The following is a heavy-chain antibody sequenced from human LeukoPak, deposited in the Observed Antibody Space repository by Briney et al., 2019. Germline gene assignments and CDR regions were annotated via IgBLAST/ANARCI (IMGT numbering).Heavy chain of an antibody. Sequence: ASVKVSCKASGYTFTGYYMHWVRQAPGQGLEWMGWINPNSGGTNYAQKFQGRVTMTRDTSISTAYMELSRLRSDDTAVYYCARRLSRDSSGPHASGMDVWGQGTTVTVSS. V-gene: IGHV1-2*02. J-gene: IGHJ6*02. CDR3: ARRLSRDSSGPHASGMDV. CDR1: GYTFTGYY. CDR2: INPNSGGT. D-gene: IGHD6-19*01.